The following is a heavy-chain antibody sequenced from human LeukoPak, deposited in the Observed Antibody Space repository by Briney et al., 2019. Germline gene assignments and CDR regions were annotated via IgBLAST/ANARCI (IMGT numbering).Heavy chain of an antibody. CDR3: ARRYFDY. J-gene: IGHJ4*02. D-gene: IGHD2-15*01. Sequence: GGSLRLSCAASGFTFSSYSMNWVRQAPGKGLEWVANIKEDGSEKYYVDSVKGRFTISRDNAKNSLYLQMNSLRAEDTAVYYCARRYFDYWGQGTLVTVSS. CDR1: GFTFSSYS. CDR2: IKEDGSEK. V-gene: IGHV3-7*01.